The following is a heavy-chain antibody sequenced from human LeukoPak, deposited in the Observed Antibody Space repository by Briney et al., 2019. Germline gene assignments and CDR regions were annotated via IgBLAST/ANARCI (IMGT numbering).Heavy chain of an antibody. Sequence: PSETLSLTCTVSGGSINSYYWSWVRQPPGKGLEWIGYIYYSGSTNYNPSLKSRVTISVDTSKNQFSLKLTSVTAADTAVYYCARSLPTMITFGGVIAMSGYFDYWGQGTLVTVSS. D-gene: IGHD3-16*02. CDR3: ARSLPTMITFGGVIAMSGYFDY. V-gene: IGHV4-59*08. CDR1: GGSINSYY. J-gene: IGHJ4*02. CDR2: IYYSGST.